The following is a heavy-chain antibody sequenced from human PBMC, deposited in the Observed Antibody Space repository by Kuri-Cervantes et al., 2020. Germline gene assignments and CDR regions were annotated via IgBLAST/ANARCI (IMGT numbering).Heavy chain of an antibody. J-gene: IGHJ6*03. V-gene: IGHV4-39*07. CDR2: IYYSGST. CDR1: GGSISSSSYY. D-gene: IGHD3-10*01. CDR3: ARGRLNYYYGSGSRTLYYMDV. Sequence: SETLSLTCTVSGGSISSSSYYWGWIRQPPGKGLEWIGSIYYSGSTYYNPSLKSRVTISVDTSKNQFSLKLSSVTAADTAVYYCARGRLNYYYGSGSRTLYYMDVWGKGTTVTVSS.